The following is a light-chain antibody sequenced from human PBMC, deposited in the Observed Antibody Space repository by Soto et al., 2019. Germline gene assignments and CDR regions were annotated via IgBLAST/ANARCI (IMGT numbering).Light chain of an antibody. Sequence: DIQMTQSPSTLSASVGDRVTITCRASQSISSWLAWYQQKAGKAPKLQIYKASSLESGVPSRFSGSGSGTEFTLTISSLQPDDFATYYCQQYNGTFGQGTKVEIK. CDR2: KAS. V-gene: IGKV1-5*03. CDR1: QSISSW. J-gene: IGKJ1*01. CDR3: QQYNGT.